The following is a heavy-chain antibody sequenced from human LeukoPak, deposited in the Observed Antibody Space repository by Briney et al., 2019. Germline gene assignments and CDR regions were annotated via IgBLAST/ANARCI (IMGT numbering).Heavy chain of an antibody. CDR3: ARDLYDSSGYDAFDI. CDR2: IKQDGSEK. V-gene: IGHV3-7*01. J-gene: IGHJ3*02. Sequence: GGSLRLSCAASGFTFSSYWMSWVRQAPGKGLEWVANIKQDGSEKYYVDSVKGRFTISRDNAKNSLYLQMNSPRAEDTAVYYCARDLYDSSGYDAFDIWGQGTMVTVSS. D-gene: IGHD3-22*01. CDR1: GFTFSSYW.